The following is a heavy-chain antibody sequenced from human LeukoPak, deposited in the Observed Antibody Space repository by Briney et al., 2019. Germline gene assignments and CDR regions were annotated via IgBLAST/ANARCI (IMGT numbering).Heavy chain of an antibody. Sequence: GGSLRLSCAASGFTFSSYGMHWVRQASGKGLEWVAVISYDGSNKYYADSVKGRFTISRDNSKNTLYLQMNSLRAEDTAVYYCATRYSYGYHAFDIWGQGTMVTVSS. V-gene: IGHV3-30*03. CDR1: GFTFSSYG. CDR2: ISYDGSNK. CDR3: ATRYSYGYHAFDI. J-gene: IGHJ3*02. D-gene: IGHD5-18*01.